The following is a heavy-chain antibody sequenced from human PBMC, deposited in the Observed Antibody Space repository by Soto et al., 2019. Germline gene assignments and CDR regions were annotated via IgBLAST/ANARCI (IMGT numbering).Heavy chain of an antibody. Sequence: VGSLRLSCAASGFTVSSNYMSWVRQAPGKGLEWVSVIYSGGSTYYADSVKGRFTISRDNSKNTLYLQMNSLRAEDTAVYYCARGGSYYGSGSYYTGYYYGMDVWGQGTTVTVSS. CDR1: GFTVSSNY. CDR2: IYSGGST. V-gene: IGHV3-53*01. D-gene: IGHD3-10*01. CDR3: ARGGSYYGSGSYYTGYYYGMDV. J-gene: IGHJ6*02.